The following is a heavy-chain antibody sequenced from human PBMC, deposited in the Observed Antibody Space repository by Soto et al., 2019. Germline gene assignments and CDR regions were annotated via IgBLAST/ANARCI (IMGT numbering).Heavy chain of an antibody. CDR3: ARGAYDYGDYVDAFDM. Sequence: EVQLVESGGGLVQPGGSLRLSCVVSGFTFSNYWMSWVRQAPGKGLEWVADIKQDGSEKYYVESVKGRFTISRDNAKNALYLQMNSLRSGDTAMYDCARGAYDYGDYVDAFDMWGQGTMVTVSS. CDR1: GFTFSNYW. J-gene: IGHJ3*02. V-gene: IGHV3-7*01. CDR2: IKQDGSEK. D-gene: IGHD4-17*01.